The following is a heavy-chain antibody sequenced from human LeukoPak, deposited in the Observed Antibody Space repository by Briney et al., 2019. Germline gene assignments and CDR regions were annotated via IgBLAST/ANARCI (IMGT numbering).Heavy chain of an antibody. CDR1: GGSISSYY. V-gene: IGHV4-59*01. CDR3: ARFGWLRSDWFDY. CDR2: IYYSGST. D-gene: IGHD5-12*01. J-gene: IGHJ4*02. Sequence: SETPSLTCTVSGGSISSYYWSWIRQPPGKGLEWIGYIYYSGSTNYNPSLKSRVTISVDTSKNQFSLKLSSVTAADTAVYYCARFGWLRSDWFDYWGQGTLVTVSS.